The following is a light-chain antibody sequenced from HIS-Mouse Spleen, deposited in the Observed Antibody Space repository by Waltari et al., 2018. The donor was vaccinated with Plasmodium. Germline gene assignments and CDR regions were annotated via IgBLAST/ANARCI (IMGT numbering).Light chain of an antibody. J-gene: IGKJ3*01. V-gene: IGKV3-15*01. CDR1: QSVRSN. Sequence: EIVMTQSPATLSVSPGERATLSCRASQSVRSNLAWYQQTPGQAPRLLIYGASTRATGIPARFSGSGSGTEFTLTISSLQSEDFAVYYCQQYNNWSFTFGPGTKVDIK. CDR3: QQYNNWSFT. CDR2: GAS.